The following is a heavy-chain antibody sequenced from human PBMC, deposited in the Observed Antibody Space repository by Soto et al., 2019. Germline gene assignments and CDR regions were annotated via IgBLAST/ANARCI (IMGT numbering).Heavy chain of an antibody. Sequence: GGSLRLSCAASGFTFSSYSMNWVRQAPGKGLEWVSYISSSSSTIYYADSVKDRFTISRDNAKNSLYLQMNSLRAEDTAVYYCARDLTIFGVVPYWYFDYWGQGTLVTVSS. CDR3: ARDLTIFGVVPYWYFDY. V-gene: IGHV3-48*01. J-gene: IGHJ4*02. CDR1: GFTFSSYS. CDR2: ISSSSSTI. D-gene: IGHD3-3*01.